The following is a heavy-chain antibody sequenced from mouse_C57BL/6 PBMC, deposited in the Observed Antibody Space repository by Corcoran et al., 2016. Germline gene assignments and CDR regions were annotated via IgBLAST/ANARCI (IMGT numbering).Heavy chain of an antibody. CDR3: ARRGTVYYWYFDV. Sequence: QIQLVQSGPELQKPGETVKISCKASGYTFTTYGMSWVKQAPGKGLKWMGWINTYSGVPTYADDFKGRFAFSLETSASTAYLQINNLKNEDTATYFCARRGTVYYWYFDVWGTGTTVTVSS. CDR2: INTYSGVP. V-gene: IGHV9-3*01. CDR1: GYTFTTYG. D-gene: IGHD1-1*01. J-gene: IGHJ1*03.